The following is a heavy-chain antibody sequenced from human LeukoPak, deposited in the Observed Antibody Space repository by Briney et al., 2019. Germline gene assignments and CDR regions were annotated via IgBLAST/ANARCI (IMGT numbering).Heavy chain of an antibody. CDR2: IIPIFGTA. V-gene: IGHV1-69*13. CDR3: ARGMVRGDHDAFDI. J-gene: IGHJ3*02. D-gene: IGHD3-10*01. Sequence: VASVKVSCKASGGTFSSYAISWVRQAPGQGLEWMGGIIPIFGTANYAQKFQGRVTITADESTSTAYMELSSLRSEDTAVYYCARGMVRGDHDAFDIWGQGTMVTVSS. CDR1: GGTFSSYA.